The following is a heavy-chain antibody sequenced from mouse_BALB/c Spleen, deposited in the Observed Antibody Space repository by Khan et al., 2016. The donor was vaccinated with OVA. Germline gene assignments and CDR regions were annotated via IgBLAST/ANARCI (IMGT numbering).Heavy chain of an antibody. CDR2: ISYSDTT. Sequence: EVKLLESGPSLVKPSQTLSLTCSVTGDSITSGYWHWIRKFPGNKLEYMGYISYSDTTYYNPSLKSRISITRDTSKNHYYLQLNSVTTEDTATYYGAKRSLNAMDYWGQGTSVTVSS. CDR3: AKRSLNAMDY. CDR1: GDSITSGY. J-gene: IGHJ4*01. V-gene: IGHV3-8*02.